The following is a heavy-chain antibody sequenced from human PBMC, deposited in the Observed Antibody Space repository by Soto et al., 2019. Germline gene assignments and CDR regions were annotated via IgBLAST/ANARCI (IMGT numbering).Heavy chain of an antibody. CDR2: INHSGST. J-gene: IGHJ6*03. Sequence: SETLSLTCAVYGGSFSGYYWSWIRQPPGKGLEWIGEINHSGSTNYNPSLKSRVTISVDTSKNQFSLKLSSVTAADTAVYYCARIGAPKGHIMTTMIGVPELPINYYYYMDVWGKGTTVTVSS. D-gene: IGHD5-12*01. CDR1: GGSFSGYY. V-gene: IGHV4-34*01. CDR3: ARIGAPKGHIMTTMIGVPELPINYYYYMDV.